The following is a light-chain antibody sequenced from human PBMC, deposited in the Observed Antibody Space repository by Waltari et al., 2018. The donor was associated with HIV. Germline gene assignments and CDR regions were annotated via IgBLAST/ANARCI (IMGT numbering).Light chain of an antibody. CDR3: QQYDNLPRT. CDR2: DAS. CDR1: QDISNY. V-gene: IGKV1-33*01. J-gene: IGKJ3*01. Sequence: DIQMTPSPSSLSASVGDRVTITCQASQDISNYLNWYQQKPGKAPKLLIYDASNLETGVPSRFSGSGSGTDFTFTISSLQPEDIATYYCQQYDNLPRTFGPGTKVDIK.